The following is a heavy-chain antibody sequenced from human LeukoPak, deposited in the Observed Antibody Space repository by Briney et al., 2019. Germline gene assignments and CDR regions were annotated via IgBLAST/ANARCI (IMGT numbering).Heavy chain of an antibody. CDR3: ARGLGGGFWTGYPSCFDY. CDR2: IYPGDSDT. CDR1: GYSFTSHW. V-gene: IGHV5-51*01. Sequence: GDSLKISCKGSGYSFTSHWIGWVRQMPGKGLEWMGIIYPGDSDTRYSPSLQGQVTISADKSISTAYLQWTSLKASDTAMYFCARGLGGGFWTGYPSCFDYWGQGTLVTVSS. J-gene: IGHJ4*02. D-gene: IGHD3/OR15-3a*01.